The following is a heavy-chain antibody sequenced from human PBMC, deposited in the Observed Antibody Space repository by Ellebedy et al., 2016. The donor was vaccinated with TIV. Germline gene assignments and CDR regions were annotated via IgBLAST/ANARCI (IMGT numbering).Heavy chain of an antibody. Sequence: GGSLRLSCKGSGYSFTNYWIGWVRQMPGKGLEWMGIIYPGDSDPRYSPSFQGQVTISADKSISTAYLQWSSLKASDTAMYYCARGPNYYGSGTYFSDWGQGTLVTVSS. CDR2: IYPGDSDP. CDR1: GYSFTNYW. CDR3: ARGPNYYGSGTYFSD. D-gene: IGHD3-10*01. V-gene: IGHV5-51*01. J-gene: IGHJ4*02.